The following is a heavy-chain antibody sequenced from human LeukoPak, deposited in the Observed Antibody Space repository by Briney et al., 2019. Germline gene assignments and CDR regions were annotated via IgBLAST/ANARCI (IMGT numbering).Heavy chain of an antibody. V-gene: IGHV4-59*01. CDR1: GGSITTYY. J-gene: IGHJ5*02. CDR2: IYHSGST. Sequence: SETLSLTCTVTGGSITTYYWNWIRQPPGKGLEWIGYIYHSGSTSYNPSFKSRVAISADTSKNQFSLKLSSVTAADTAVYYCTRHTWFDPWGQGTLVTVSS. CDR3: TRHTWFDP.